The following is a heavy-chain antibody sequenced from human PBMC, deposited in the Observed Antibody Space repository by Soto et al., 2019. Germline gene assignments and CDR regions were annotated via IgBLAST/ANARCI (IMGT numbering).Heavy chain of an antibody. Sequence: VASVKVSCKASGYTFTSYYMHWVRQAPGQGLEWMGIINPSGGSTSYAQKFQGRVTMTRDTSTSTVYMELSSLRSEDTAVYYCARDLMGPYDFHGMDVWGQGTTVTVSS. J-gene: IGHJ6*02. V-gene: IGHV1-46*01. D-gene: IGHD3-3*01. CDR2: INPSGGST. CDR3: ARDLMGPYDFHGMDV. CDR1: GYTFTSYY.